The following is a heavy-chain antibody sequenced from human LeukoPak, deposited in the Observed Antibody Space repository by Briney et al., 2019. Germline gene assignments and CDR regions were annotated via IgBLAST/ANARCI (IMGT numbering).Heavy chain of an antibody. CDR3: AKYLSIAAAGHEGY. V-gene: IGHV3-23*01. D-gene: IGHD6-13*01. J-gene: IGHJ4*02. CDR2: ISGSGGST. Sequence: GGSLRLSCAASGFTFSSYAMSWVRQAPGKGLEWASAISGSGGSTYYADSVKGRFTISRDNSKNTLYLQMNSLRAEDTAVYYCAKYLSIAAAGHEGYWGQGTLVTVSS. CDR1: GFTFSSYA.